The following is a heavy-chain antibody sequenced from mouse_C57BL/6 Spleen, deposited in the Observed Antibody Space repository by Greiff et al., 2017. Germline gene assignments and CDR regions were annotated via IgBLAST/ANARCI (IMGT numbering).Heavy chain of an antibody. J-gene: IGHJ1*03. D-gene: IGHD1-1*01. Sequence: EVKVVDSGEGLVKPGGSLKLSCAASGFTFSSYAMSWVRQTPEKRLEWVAYISSGGDYIYYADTVKGRFTISRDNARNTLYLQMSSPKSEDTAMYYCTKLLRYFDVWGTGTTVTVSS. CDR1: GFTFSSYA. CDR3: TKLLRYFDV. CDR2: ISSGGDYI. V-gene: IGHV5-9-1*02.